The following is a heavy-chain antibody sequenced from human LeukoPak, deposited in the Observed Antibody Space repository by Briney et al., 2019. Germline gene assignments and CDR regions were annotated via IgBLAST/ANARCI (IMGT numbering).Heavy chain of an antibody. D-gene: IGHD3-22*01. CDR3: ARGALSSGYFYYYYGMDV. Sequence: ASVKVSCKASGYTFTGYYMHWVRQAPGQGLEWMGWINPNSGGTNYAQKFQGWVTMTRDTSISTAHMELSRLRSDDTAVYYCARGALSSGYFYYYYGMDVWGQGTTVTVSS. CDR2: INPNSGGT. J-gene: IGHJ6*02. V-gene: IGHV1-2*04. CDR1: GYTFTGYY.